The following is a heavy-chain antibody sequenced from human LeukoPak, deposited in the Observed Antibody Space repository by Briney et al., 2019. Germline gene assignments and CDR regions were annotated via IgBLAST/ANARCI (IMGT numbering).Heavy chain of an antibody. V-gene: IGHV3-23*01. J-gene: IGHJ3*02. Sequence: GGSLRLSCAASGFTFSTYAMTWVRQAPGRGLEWVSAIRGSGRSPFYADSVKGRFTISRDNTRNTLYLQMNSLRAEDAALYSCARDPNGDSIGAFEMWGQGIMVPVSS. CDR3: ARDPNGDSIGAFEM. CDR2: IRGSGRSP. CDR1: GFTFSTYA. D-gene: IGHD2-8*01.